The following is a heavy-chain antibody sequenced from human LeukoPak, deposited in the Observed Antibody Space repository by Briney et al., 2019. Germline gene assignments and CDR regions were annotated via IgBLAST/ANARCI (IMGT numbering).Heavy chain of an antibody. CDR2: IYYSGST. CDR1: GGSISSSSYY. J-gene: IGHJ4*02. D-gene: IGHD6-13*01. Sequence: SETLSLTCTVSGGSISSSSYYRGWIRQPPGKGLEWIGSIYYSGSTYYNPSLKSRVTISVDTSKNQFSLKLSSVTAADTAVYYCARRDMIAAAGLFDYWGQGTLVTVSS. V-gene: IGHV4-39*01. CDR3: ARRDMIAAAGLFDY.